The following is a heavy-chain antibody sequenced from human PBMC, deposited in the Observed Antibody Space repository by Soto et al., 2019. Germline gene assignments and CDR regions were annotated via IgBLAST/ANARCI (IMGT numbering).Heavy chain of an antibody. J-gene: IGHJ4*02. Sequence: GGSLRLSCATSGFTFSKAWVGWVRQAPGKGLEWVGCIMSKTDGGTTDYAAPVKGRFTISRDDSKSTLYLQMNSLKTEDTAFYYCTTDSGMSPYSFDYWGQGTLVTVSS. CDR2: IMSKTDGGTT. D-gene: IGHD1-26*01. CDR1: GFTFSKAW. CDR3: TTDSGMSPYSFDY. V-gene: IGHV3-15*01.